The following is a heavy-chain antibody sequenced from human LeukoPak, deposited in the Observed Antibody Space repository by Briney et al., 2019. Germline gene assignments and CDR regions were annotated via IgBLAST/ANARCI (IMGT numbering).Heavy chain of an antibody. V-gene: IGHV1-24*01. D-gene: IGHD3-10*01. Sequence: ASVKVSCKVSGYTLTELSMHWVRQAPGKGLEWMGGFDPEDGETIYAQKFQGRVTMTEDTSTDTAYMELSSLRSEDTAVYYCAKVFSGRSGEFDYWAQAPLVPVP. J-gene: IGHJ4*02. CDR1: GYTLTELS. CDR3: AKVFSGRSGEFDY. CDR2: FDPEDGET.